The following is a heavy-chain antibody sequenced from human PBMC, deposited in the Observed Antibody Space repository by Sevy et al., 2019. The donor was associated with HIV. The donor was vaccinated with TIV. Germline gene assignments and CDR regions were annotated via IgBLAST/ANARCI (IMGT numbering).Heavy chain of an antibody. CDR1: GFTFSSYS. Sequence: GGSLRLSCAASGFTFSSYSMNWVRQAPGKGLEWVSSISSSSSYIYYADSVKGRFTISRDNAKNSLYLQMNSLRAEDTAFYYCARDCPVECRDAFDIWGQGTLVTVSS. D-gene: IGHD2-15*01. CDR2: ISSSSSYI. CDR3: ARDCPVECRDAFDI. J-gene: IGHJ3*02. V-gene: IGHV3-21*01.